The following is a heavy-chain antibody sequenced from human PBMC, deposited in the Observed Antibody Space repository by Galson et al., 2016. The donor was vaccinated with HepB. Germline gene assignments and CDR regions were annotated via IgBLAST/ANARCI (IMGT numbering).Heavy chain of an antibody. CDR3: ARDVQYRFDS. D-gene: IGHD2/OR15-2a*01. CDR1: GYTFTTSG. Sequence: SVKVSCKASGYTFTTSGISWVRQAPGQGLEWMGWISTHSGNTKYAQKFQGRLTLTTDSSTTTAYMELRSLRFDDTALYYCARDVQYRFDSWGQGTLVTVSS. V-gene: IGHV1-18*01. CDR2: ISTHSGNT. J-gene: IGHJ4*02.